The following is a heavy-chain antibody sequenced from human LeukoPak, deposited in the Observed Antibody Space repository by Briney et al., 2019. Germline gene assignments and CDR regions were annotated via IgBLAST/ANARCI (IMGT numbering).Heavy chain of an antibody. CDR3: ARDLIVVVPAAIGGNWFDP. J-gene: IGHJ5*02. CDR1: GYTFTSYG. CDR2: TSAYNGNT. D-gene: IGHD2-2*02. Sequence: ASVKVSCKASGYTFTSYGISWVRQAPGQGLEWMGWTSAYNGNTNYAQKLQGRVTMTTDTSTSTAYMELRSLRSDDTAVYYCARDLIVVVPAAIGGNWFDPWGQGTLVTVSS. V-gene: IGHV1-18*01.